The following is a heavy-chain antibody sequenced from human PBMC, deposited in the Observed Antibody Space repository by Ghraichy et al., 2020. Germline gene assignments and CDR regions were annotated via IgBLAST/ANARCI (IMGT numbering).Heavy chain of an antibody. D-gene: IGHD5-18*01. Sequence: GGSLRLSCIGSGFTFGSYNMNWVRQAPGKGLEWVSYISITSRFISYADSVKGRFTVSRDNAQNSLSLQMKSLRGEDTAIYYCARDASLPGYSYGRPLYGMDVWGQGTTVTVSS. CDR1: GFTFGSYN. CDR2: ISITSRFI. V-gene: IGHV3-48*01. CDR3: ARDASLPGYSYGRPLYGMDV. J-gene: IGHJ6*02.